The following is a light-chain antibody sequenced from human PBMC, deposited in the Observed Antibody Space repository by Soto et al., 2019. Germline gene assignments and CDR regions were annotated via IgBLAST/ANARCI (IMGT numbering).Light chain of an antibody. J-gene: IGKJ4*01. CDR2: DAS. V-gene: IGKV3-11*01. CDR3: QQRSNWPT. Sequence: EIVLTQSPATLSLSPGERATLSCRASQSVSRYLAWYQQRRGQAPRLLIYDASNRATGIPARFSGSGSGTDFTLTISSLEPEDAAGYYCQQRSNWPTFGGGTKVEIK. CDR1: QSVSRY.